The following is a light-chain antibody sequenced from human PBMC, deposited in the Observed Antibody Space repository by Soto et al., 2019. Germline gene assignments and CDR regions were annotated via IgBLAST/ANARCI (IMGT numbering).Light chain of an antibody. CDR3: QQYNSYPLT. Sequence: DIQMTQSPSTLSASVGDRVTITCRASQSISSWLAWYQQKPGKAPKLLIYKASSLESGVRPRFSGSGSGTEFTLTISSLQHDDFATYYCQQYNSYPLTFGGGTKVEIK. V-gene: IGKV1-5*03. CDR2: KAS. CDR1: QSISSW. J-gene: IGKJ4*01.